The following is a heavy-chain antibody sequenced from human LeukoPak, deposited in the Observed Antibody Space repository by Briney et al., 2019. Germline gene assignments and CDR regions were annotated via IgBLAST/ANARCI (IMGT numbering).Heavy chain of an antibody. CDR3: ARQNDFRLDY. CDR2: IYPGDSDT. Sequence: GEFLKISFMGSGYAFSSYWIGWVRQMPGKGMEWMGIIYPGDSDTRYSPSLQGQVTISVDTSIGTAYLQWSSLKASDAAIYYCARQNDFRLDYWGQGTLVTVSS. D-gene: IGHD3-3*01. V-gene: IGHV5-51*01. CDR1: GYAFSSYW. J-gene: IGHJ4*02.